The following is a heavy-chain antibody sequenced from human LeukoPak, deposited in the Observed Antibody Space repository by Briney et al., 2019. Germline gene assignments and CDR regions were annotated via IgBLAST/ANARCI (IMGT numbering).Heavy chain of an antibody. CDR3: ARGPRYFSSTSCPSDY. J-gene: IGHJ4*02. D-gene: IGHD2-2*01. CDR2: MSSGSSYI. V-gene: IGHV3-21*01. CDR1: GFSFGGYS. Sequence: GGSLRLSCAASGFSFGGYSMNWVRQAPGKGPEWVSSMSSGSSYIYYADSVKGRFTISRDNSKHSLYLQMNSLRAEDTAVYYCARGPRYFSSTSCPSDYWGQGTLVTVSS.